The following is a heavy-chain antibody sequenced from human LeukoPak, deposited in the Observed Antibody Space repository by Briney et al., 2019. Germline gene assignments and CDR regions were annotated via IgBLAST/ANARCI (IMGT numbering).Heavy chain of an antibody. CDR3: ARAYGSEEDYYYGMDV. CDR1: GGSFSSSNW. V-gene: IGHV4-4*02. Sequence: ASGTLCLTCAVSGGSFSSSNWWGWVRQPPGEGLEWIGEIYHSGSTNYNPSLKSRVTISVDKSKNQFSLKLSSVTAADTAVYYCARAYGSEEDYYYGMDVWGKGTTVTVSS. CDR2: IYHSGST. D-gene: IGHD3-10*01. J-gene: IGHJ6*04.